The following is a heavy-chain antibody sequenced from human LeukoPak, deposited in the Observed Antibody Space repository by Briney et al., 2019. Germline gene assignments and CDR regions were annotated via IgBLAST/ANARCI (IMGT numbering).Heavy chain of an antibody. J-gene: IGHJ4*02. CDR3: ARGRITIFGVVINPIDY. D-gene: IGHD3-3*01. Sequence: SETLSLTCTVSGGSISSYYWSWIRQPPGKGLEWIGYIYYSGSTYYNPSLKSRVTISVDTSKNQFSLKLSSVTAADTAVYYCARGRITIFGVVINPIDYWGQGTLVTVSS. V-gene: IGHV4-59*12. CDR1: GGSISSYY. CDR2: IYYSGST.